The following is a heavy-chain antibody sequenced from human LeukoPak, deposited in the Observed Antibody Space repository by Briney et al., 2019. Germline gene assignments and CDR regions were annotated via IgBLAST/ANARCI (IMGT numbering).Heavy chain of an antibody. CDR1: GFTFSSYA. CDR3: ATHHREGVTGREYFQH. J-gene: IGHJ1*01. CDR2: ISGSGGST. D-gene: IGHD6-19*01. V-gene: IGHV3-23*01. Sequence: GGSLRLSCAASGFTFSSYAMSWVRQAAGKGLEWVSVISGSGGSTYYADSVKGRFTISRDNSKNTLYLQMSSPRPEDTAVYYCATHHREGVTGREYFQHWGQGTLVTVSS.